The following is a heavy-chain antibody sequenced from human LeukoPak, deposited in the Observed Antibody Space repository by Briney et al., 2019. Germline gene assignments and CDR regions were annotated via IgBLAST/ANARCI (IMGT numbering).Heavy chain of an antibody. Sequence: GASVKVSCKASGYTFTGYYMHWVRQAPGQGLEWMGRINPNSGGTNYAQKFQDRVTMTRDTSISTAYMELSRLRSDDTAVYYCAREKYEVYDYGDYADYWGQGTLVTVSS. D-gene: IGHD4-17*01. CDR2: INPNSGGT. V-gene: IGHV1-2*06. CDR1: GYTFTGYY. J-gene: IGHJ4*02. CDR3: AREKYEVYDYGDYADY.